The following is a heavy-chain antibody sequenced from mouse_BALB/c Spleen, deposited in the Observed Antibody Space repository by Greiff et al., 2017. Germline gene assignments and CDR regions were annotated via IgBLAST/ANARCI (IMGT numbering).Heavy chain of an antibody. J-gene: IGHJ1*01. CDR2: ISYSGST. CDR1: GYSITSDYA. Sequence: EVKLQESGPGLVKPSQSLSLTCTVTGYSITSDYAWNWIRQFPGNKLEWMGYISYSGSTSYNPSLKSRISITRDTSKNQFFLQLNSVTTEDTATYYCARLDYGYWYFDVWGAGTTVTVSS. V-gene: IGHV3-2*02. D-gene: IGHD1-1*01. CDR3: ARLDYGYWYFDV.